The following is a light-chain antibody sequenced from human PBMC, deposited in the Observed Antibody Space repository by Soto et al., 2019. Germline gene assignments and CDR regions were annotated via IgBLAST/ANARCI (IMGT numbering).Light chain of an antibody. J-gene: IGKJ5*01. CDR1: QSVSSSY. V-gene: IGKV3-20*01. CDR3: QQYGSSLPIT. CDR2: RAS. Sequence: EIVLTQSPGTLSLSPGERATLSCRASQSVSSSYLAWYQQKPGQAPRLLIFRASSRATGVPDRFSASGSGTDFALIISRLEPEDFAVYYCQQYGSSLPITFGQGTRLEIK.